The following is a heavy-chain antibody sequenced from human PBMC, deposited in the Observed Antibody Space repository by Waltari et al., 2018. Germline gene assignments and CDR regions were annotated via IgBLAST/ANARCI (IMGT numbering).Heavy chain of an antibody. CDR2: IFHGGKT. CDR1: GYSISGYF. D-gene: IGHD3-22*01. Sequence: QVQMQESGPGLVKPSETLSLNCDVSGYSISGYFWGWIRQPPGKGLEWIGSIFHGGKTYYTPSVKSRVTLSVDTSKNQISLKLSSVTAADTAVYYCARSSGYYSFSYWGQGTLVTVSS. V-gene: IGHV4-38-2*01. J-gene: IGHJ4*02. CDR3: ARSSGYYSFSY.